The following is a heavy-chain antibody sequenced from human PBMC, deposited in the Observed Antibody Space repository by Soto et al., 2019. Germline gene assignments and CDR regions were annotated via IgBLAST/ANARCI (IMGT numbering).Heavy chain of an antibody. J-gene: IGHJ6*02. V-gene: IGHV4-59*12. CDR3: ARDLLLSFGTTGYGMDV. CDR2: IYYSGST. CDR1: GGSISSYY. D-gene: IGHD2-2*01. Sequence: SETLSLTCTVSGGSISSYYWSWIRQPPGKGLEWIGYIYYSGSTNYNPSLKSRVTISVDKSKNQFSLKLSSVTAADTAVYYCARDLLLSFGTTGYGMDVWGQGTTVTVSS.